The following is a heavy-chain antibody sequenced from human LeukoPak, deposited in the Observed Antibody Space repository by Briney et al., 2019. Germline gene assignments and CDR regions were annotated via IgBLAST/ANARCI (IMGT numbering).Heavy chain of an antibody. CDR2: INTDGSST. Sequence: HPGGSLRLSCAASGFTFSSHWMHWVRQAPGKGLVWVSRINTDGSSTSYADSVKGRFTISRNNAKNTLYLQLNSLRAEDTAVYYCARRADGYSSNWSIHWYFDLWGRGTLVTVSA. CDR1: GFTFSSHW. D-gene: IGHD6-13*01. V-gene: IGHV3-74*01. J-gene: IGHJ2*01. CDR3: ARRADGYSSNWSIHWYFDL.